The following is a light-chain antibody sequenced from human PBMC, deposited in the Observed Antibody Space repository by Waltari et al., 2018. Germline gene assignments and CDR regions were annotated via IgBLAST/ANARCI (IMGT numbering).Light chain of an antibody. V-gene: IGLV2-23*01. Sequence: QSALTQPASVSGSPGQSIIISCPETSSGVGTYNLVSSYQQHPGKAPKVIIYEGNKRPSEVSNRFSGSKSGNTASLTISGLQAEDEADYYCSSYTGTTTPRVFGGGTKLTVL. J-gene: IGLJ3*02. CDR3: SSYTGTTTPRV. CDR2: EGN. CDR1: SSGVGTYNL.